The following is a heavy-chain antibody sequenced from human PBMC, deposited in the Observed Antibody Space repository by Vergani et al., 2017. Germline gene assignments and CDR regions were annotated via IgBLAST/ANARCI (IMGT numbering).Heavy chain of an antibody. CDR1: GFTFSSYS. CDR2: IISSSSTI. CDR3: ARASSLYYYDSSGYYGGDAFDI. J-gene: IGHJ3*02. D-gene: IGHD3-22*01. V-gene: IGHV3-48*04. Sequence: EVQLVESGGGLVQPGGSLRLSCAASGFTFSSYSMNWVRQAPGKGLEWVSYIISSSSTIYYADSVKGRFTISRDNAKNSLYLQMNSLRAEDTAVYYCARASSLYYYDSSGYYGGDAFDIWGQGTMVTVSS.